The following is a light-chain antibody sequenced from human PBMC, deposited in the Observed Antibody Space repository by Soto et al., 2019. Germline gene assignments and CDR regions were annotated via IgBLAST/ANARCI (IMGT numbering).Light chain of an antibody. CDR3: SSYAGSNNYV. V-gene: IGLV2-8*01. CDR1: SSDVGSYNY. Sequence: QSALTQPPSASGSPGQSVTISCTGTSSDVGSYNYVSWYQQHPDKAPKLMIYEVFKRPSGVPDRFSGSKSGNTASLTVSGLQAEDEADYYCSSYAGSNNYVFGTGTQLTVL. J-gene: IGLJ1*01. CDR2: EVF.